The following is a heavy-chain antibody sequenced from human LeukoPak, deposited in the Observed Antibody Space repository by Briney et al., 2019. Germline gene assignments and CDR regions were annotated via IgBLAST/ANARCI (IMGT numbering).Heavy chain of an antibody. Sequence: PSETLSLTCTVSGGSISSSSYYWGWIRQPPGKGLEWIGSIYYSGSTYYNPSLKSRVTISVDTSKNQFSLKLSSVTAADTAVYYCARVPNEDISGTTALLYFDYWGQGTLVTVSS. D-gene: IGHD1-7*01. V-gene: IGHV4-39*01. CDR3: ARVPNEDISGTTALLYFDY. CDR1: GGSISSSSYY. J-gene: IGHJ4*02. CDR2: IYYSGST.